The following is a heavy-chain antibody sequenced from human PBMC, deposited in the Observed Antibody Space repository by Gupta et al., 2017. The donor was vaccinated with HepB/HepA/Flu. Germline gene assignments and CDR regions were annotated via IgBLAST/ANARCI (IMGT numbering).Heavy chain of an antibody. D-gene: IGHD3-3*01. CDR3: ARGTNTIPGMDV. V-gene: IGHV3-7*01. CDR2: IKQDGSET. CDR1: GFTFSDYW. J-gene: IGHJ6*02. Sequence: EVQLVASGGGLVQPGGSLRLSCSASGFTFSDYWVNWVRQTPGKGLEWVATIKQDGSETYYVDSVKGRFTISRDNAKNSMYVQMNSLRVDGTAVYYCARGTNTIPGMDVWGHGTTV.